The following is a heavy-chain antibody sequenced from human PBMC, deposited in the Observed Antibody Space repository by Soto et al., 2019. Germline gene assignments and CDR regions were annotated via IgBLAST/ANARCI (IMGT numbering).Heavy chain of an antibody. CDR1: GFTFSSYA. J-gene: IGHJ3*02. D-gene: IGHD4-17*01. CDR3: AKDTSLVRPSTVPRDAFDI. CDR2: ISGSGGST. V-gene: IGHV3-23*01. Sequence: GGSLRLSCAASGFTFSSYAMSWVRQAPGKGLEWVSAISGSGGSTYYADSVKGRFTISRDNSKNTLYLQMNSLRAEDTAVYYCAKDTSLVRPSTVPRDAFDIWGQGTMVTVSS.